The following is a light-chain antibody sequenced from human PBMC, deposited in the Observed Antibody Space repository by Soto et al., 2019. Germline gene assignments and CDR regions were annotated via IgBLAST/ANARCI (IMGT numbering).Light chain of an antibody. J-gene: IGKJ5*01. CDR3: QHYGNSPLT. CDR2: GAS. V-gene: IGKV3-20*01. CDR1: QSVSSSQ. Sequence: EIALTQSPGALSLSPGEGATLSCRAGQSVSSSQLAWYQQKPGQAPRLLVYGASSRATGIPERFSGSVSETDFTLSISRLEPEDFAAYYCQHYGNSPLTFGQGTRLEIK.